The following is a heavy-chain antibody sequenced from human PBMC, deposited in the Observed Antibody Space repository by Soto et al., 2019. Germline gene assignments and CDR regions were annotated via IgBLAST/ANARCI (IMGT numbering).Heavy chain of an antibody. V-gene: IGHV4-59*01. D-gene: IGHD2-2*01. CDR2: IYYSGST. CDR3: ARHCSSTSCFGR. J-gene: IGHJ4*02. CDR1: GGSISSYY. Sequence: SETLSLTCTVSGGSISSYYWSWIRQPPGKGLEWIGYIYYSGSTNYNPSLKSRVTISVDTSKNQFSLKLSSVTAADTAVYYCARHCSSTSCFGRWGQGTLVTVSS.